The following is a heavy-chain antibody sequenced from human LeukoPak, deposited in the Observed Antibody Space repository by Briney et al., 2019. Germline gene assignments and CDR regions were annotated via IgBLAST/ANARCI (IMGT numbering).Heavy chain of an antibody. Sequence: PGGSLRLSCAASEFTFSDYYMSWVRQAPGKGLAWVSYISSTSSTRYYADSVKGRFTISRDNAKNSLYLQMNSLRAEDTAVYYCAREKYYYDSSGHRKLDYWGQGTLVTVSS. V-gene: IGHV3-11*04. CDR1: EFTFSDYY. CDR2: ISSTSSTR. J-gene: IGHJ4*02. CDR3: AREKYYYDSSGHRKLDY. D-gene: IGHD3-22*01.